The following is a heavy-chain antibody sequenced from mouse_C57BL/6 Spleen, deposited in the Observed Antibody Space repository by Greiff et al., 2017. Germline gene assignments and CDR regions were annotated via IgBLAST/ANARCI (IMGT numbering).Heavy chain of an antibody. D-gene: IGHD2-3*01. CDR3: ARNDDAYYFDY. Sequence: VKLVESGPGLVQPSQSLSITCTASGFSLTSYGVHWVRQSPGKGLEWLGVIWSGGSTDYNAAFISRLSISKDNSKSQVFFKMNRLQADDTAIYYCARNDDAYYFDYWGQGTTLTVSS. J-gene: IGHJ2*01. CDR2: IWSGGST. CDR1: GFSLTSYG. V-gene: IGHV2-2*01.